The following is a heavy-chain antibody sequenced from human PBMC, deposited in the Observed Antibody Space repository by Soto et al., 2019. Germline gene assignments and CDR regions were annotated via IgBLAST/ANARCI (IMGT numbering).Heavy chain of an antibody. Sequence: QVQLQQWGAGLLKPSETLSLTCAVYGGSFSGYYWSWIRQPPGKGLEWIGEINHSGSTNYNPSLKSRVTISVDTAKNQFSLKLSSVTAADTAVYYCARVTDWGTNYYYGMDVWGQGTTVTVSS. J-gene: IGHJ6*02. V-gene: IGHV4-34*01. CDR2: INHSGST. CDR1: GGSFSGYY. D-gene: IGHD7-27*01. CDR3: ARVTDWGTNYYYGMDV.